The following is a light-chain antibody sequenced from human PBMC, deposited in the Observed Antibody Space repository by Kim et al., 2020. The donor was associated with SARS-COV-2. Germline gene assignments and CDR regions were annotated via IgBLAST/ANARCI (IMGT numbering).Light chain of an antibody. CDR2: GKN. V-gene: IGLV3-19*01. Sequence: GQTVRITCQGDSLRSYYASWYQQQPGQAPVLVIYGKNNRPSGIPDRFSGSSSGNTASLTITGAQAEDEADYYCNSRDISGNHVSVVFGGGTQLTVL. J-gene: IGLJ2*01. CDR3: NSRDISGNHVSVV. CDR1: SLRSYY.